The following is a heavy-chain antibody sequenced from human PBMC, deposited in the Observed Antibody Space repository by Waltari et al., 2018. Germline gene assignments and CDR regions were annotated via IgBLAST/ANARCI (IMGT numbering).Heavy chain of an antibody. CDR2: TYPGGSET. J-gene: IGHJ4*02. CDR1: GYSFTTYW. D-gene: IGHD3-9*01. V-gene: IGHV5-51*01. CDR3: ARQGYHDWVGVDY. Sequence: EVQLVQSGAAVKKPGESLKISCKASGYSFTTYWIGWVRQVPGEGLEWVGITYPGGSETRYTPSFRGHVTISTDKSIDTAYLQWRSLKASDSAIYYCARQGYHDWVGVDYWGQGTLVTVSS.